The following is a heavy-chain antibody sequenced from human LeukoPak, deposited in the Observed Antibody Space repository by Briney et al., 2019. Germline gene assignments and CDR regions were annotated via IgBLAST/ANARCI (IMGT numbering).Heavy chain of an antibody. CDR3: AKVVPGIAVAGTLDY. CDR2: ISAGGGST. CDR1: GFTFSSYD. Sequence: PGGSLRLSCAASGFTFSSYDMNWVRQAPGKGLEWVSSISAGGGSTYYGDSVKGRFTISRDNSKNTLYLQMNSLRAEDTAVYYCAKVVPGIAVAGTLDYWGQGTLVTVSS. J-gene: IGHJ4*02. V-gene: IGHV3-23*01. D-gene: IGHD6-19*01.